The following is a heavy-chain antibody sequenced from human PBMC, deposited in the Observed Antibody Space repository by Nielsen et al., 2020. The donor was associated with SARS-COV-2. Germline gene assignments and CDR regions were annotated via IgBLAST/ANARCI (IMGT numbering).Heavy chain of an antibody. J-gene: IGHJ4*02. V-gene: IGHV4-59*01. Sequence: GSLRLSCTVSGGSISSYYWSWIRQPPGKGLEWIGYIYYSGSTNYNPSLKSRVTISVDTSKNQFSLKLSSVTAADTAVYYCARGRHSSGCVDYWGQGTLVTVSS. CDR3: ARGRHSSGCVDY. D-gene: IGHD6-19*01. CDR2: IYYSGST. CDR1: GGSISSYY.